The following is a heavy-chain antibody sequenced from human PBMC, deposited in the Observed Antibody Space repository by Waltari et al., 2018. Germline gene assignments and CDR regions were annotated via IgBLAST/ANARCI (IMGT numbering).Heavy chain of an antibody. CDR1: GFTFDDYA. V-gene: IGHV3-9*01. Sequence: EVQLVESGGGLVQPGRSLRLSCAASGFTFDDYAMHWVRQAPGKGREWVSGISWNSGSIGYADSVKGRFTISRDNAKNSLYLQMNSLRAEDTALYYCAKGGNDILTGYVDYWGQGTLVTVSS. CDR2: ISWNSGSI. CDR3: AKGGNDILTGYVDY. D-gene: IGHD3-9*01. J-gene: IGHJ4*02.